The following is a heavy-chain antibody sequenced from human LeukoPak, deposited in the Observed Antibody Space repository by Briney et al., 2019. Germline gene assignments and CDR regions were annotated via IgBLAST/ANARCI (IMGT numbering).Heavy chain of an antibody. CDR3: ARAFWGSTFDY. CDR2: IYYSGTT. V-gene: IGHV4-39*07. Sequence: TSETLSLTCTVSGGSIRSSEYYWGWIRQPPGKGLEWIGSIYYSGTTYYNPSLKSRVTISRDTSKNQFSLKLSSVTTADTAVYYCARAFWGSTFDYWGQGTLVTVSS. D-gene: IGHD3-16*01. J-gene: IGHJ4*02. CDR1: GGSIRSSEYY.